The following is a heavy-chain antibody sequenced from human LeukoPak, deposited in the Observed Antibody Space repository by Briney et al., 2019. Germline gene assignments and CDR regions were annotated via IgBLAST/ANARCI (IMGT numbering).Heavy chain of an antibody. V-gene: IGHV4-4*07. CDR2: IYTTGKT. J-gene: IGHJ4*02. CDR3: ARHGYTASHYFLDY. CDR1: SGSMNSYY. D-gene: IGHD3-16*01. Sequence: SETLSLTCTVSSGSMNSYYWGWVRQPAGRGVQWIGRIYTTGKTDYDPSLKSRLTMSVDTSKRQFSLNLRSVSAADTAIYYCARHGYTASHYFLDYWSQGTLVTVSS.